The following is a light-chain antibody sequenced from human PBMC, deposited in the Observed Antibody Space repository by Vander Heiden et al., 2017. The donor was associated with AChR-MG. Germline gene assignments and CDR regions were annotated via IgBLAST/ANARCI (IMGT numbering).Light chain of an antibody. CDR3: QQDDSSPHT. CDR2: WAS. Sequence: DIVMTQSPDSLAVSLGETATINCKSSQSVLYSSSNKNYLAWYQQKPGQPPKLLIYWASTRESGVPDRFSGSGSGTDFTLTISSLQAEDVAVYYCQQDDSSPHTFGQGTKLEIK. V-gene: IGKV4-1*01. J-gene: IGKJ2*01. CDR1: QSVLYSSSNKNY.